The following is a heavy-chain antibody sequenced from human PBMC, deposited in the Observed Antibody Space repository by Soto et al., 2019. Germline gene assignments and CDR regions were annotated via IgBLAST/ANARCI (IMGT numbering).Heavy chain of an antibody. CDR3: VKDVVSAVTGILTN. CDR2: IGAGGAVT. Sequence: GGSLRLSCAASGFTFSSYAMSWVRQAPGKGLEWVSDIGAGGAVTYYADSVRGRFTISRDNSKNSLYLQMNSLRAEDTAVYYCVKDVVSAVTGILTNWGRGT. CDR1: GFTFSSYA. D-gene: IGHD6-19*01. J-gene: IGHJ4*02. V-gene: IGHV3-23*01.